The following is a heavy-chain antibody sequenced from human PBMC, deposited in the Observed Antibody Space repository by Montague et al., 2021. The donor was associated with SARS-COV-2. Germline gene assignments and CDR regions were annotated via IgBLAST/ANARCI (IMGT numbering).Heavy chain of an antibody. D-gene: IGHD3-9*01. CDR3: ARHGSSGYFDWLGD. CDR2: IYYSGST. CDR1: GGSISSSSYY. V-gene: IGHV4-39*01. J-gene: IGHJ4*02. Sequence: SETLSLTCTVSGGSISSSSYYWGWIRQPPGKGLEWIGSIYYSGSTCYNPSLKSRVTISVDTSKNQFSLKLSSVTAADTAVYYCARHGSSGYFDWLGDWGQGTLVTVSS.